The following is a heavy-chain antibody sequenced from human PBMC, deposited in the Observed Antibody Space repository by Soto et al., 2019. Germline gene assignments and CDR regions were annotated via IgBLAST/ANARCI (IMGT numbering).Heavy chain of an antibody. CDR3: ARGRRVRGVTIRYDGMGV. Sequence: QVQLQQWGAGLLKPSENLSLTCGVYGGSLSGFHWNWIRQPPGKGLEWIGEINQSGTNNYNSSLKSRLTISVDTSKNQFSLNLTSVTAADTSVYYCARGRRVRGVTIRYDGMGVWGQGTTVTVS. V-gene: IGHV4-34*01. CDR1: GGSLSGFH. J-gene: IGHJ6*02. D-gene: IGHD3-10*01. CDR2: INQSGTN.